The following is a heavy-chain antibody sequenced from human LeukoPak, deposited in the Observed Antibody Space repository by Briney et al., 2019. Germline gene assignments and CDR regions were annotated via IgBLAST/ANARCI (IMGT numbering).Heavy chain of an antibody. CDR1: GYTFTSYD. D-gene: IGHD4-17*01. CDR2: MNPNSGNK. J-gene: IGHJ5*02. CDR3: ARVVGGDYAIWFDP. Sequence: ASVKVSCKASGYTFTSYDINWVRQASGQGLEWMGWMNPNSGNKGYAQKFQDRVTMTRNTSISTAYMELSSLRSEDTAVYYCARVVGGDYAIWFDPWGQGTLVTVSS. V-gene: IGHV1-8*01.